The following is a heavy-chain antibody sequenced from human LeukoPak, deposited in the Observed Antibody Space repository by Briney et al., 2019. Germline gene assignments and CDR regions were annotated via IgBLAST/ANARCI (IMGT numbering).Heavy chain of an antibody. J-gene: IGHJ6*03. D-gene: IGHD3-10*01. CDR1: GYTFTSYY. V-gene: IGHV1-46*01. CDR3: ARGPSITMVRGGQWYYYMDV. CDR2: INPSGGST. Sequence: ASVKVSCKASGYTFTSYYMHWVRQAPGQGLEWMGIINPSGGSTNYAQKFQGRVTMTRDASTNTVYMELSSLRSEDTAVYYCARGPSITMVRGGQWYYYMDVWGKGTTVTISS.